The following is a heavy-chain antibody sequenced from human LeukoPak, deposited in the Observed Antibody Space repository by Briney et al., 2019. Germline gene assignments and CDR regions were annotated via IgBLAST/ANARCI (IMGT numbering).Heavy chain of an antibody. CDR2: IYHNGTT. CDR3: ARDLYVSGNYFDY. Sequence: SETLSLTCAVSGGSISSNNWWSWVRQPPGKGLEWIGEIYHNGTTNYNPSLKSRVTISVDKSKKQFSLNLSSVTAADTAVYYCARDLYVSGNYFDYWGQGTLVTASS. J-gene: IGHJ4*02. V-gene: IGHV4-4*02. CDR1: GGSISSNNW. D-gene: IGHD3-10*01.